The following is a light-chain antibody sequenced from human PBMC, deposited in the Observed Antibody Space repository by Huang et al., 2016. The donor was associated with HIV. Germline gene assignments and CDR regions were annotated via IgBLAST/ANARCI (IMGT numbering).Light chain of an antibody. V-gene: IGKV3-11*01. J-gene: IGKJ4*01. CDR2: DAS. CDR3: QQRSAWPLT. Sequence: EIVLTQSPATLSLSPGTRATLSFRASQSVNSYLAWYQQKPGQAPRLLIYDASNRATGIPARFSGSGSGTDFTLTISNVQSEDFAVYYCQQRSAWPLTFGGGTKVEI. CDR1: QSVNSY.